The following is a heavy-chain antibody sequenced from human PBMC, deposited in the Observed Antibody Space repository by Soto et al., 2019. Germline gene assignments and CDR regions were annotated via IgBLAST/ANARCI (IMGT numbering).Heavy chain of an antibody. CDR3: ARDNTIFGVVNPYYYYGMDV. Sequence: SETLSLTCTVSGGSISSSSYYWGWIRQPPGKGLEWIGSIYYSGSTYYNPSLKSRVTISVDTSKNQFSLKLSSVTAADTAVYYCARDNTIFGVVNPYYYYGMDVRGQGTTVTVS. CDR2: IYYSGST. V-gene: IGHV4-39*01. J-gene: IGHJ6*02. CDR1: GGSISSSSYY. D-gene: IGHD3-3*01.